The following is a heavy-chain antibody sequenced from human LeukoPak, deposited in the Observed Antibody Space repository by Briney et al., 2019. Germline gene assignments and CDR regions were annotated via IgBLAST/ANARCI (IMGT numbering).Heavy chain of an antibody. CDR1: GFTFSSYS. CDR2: ISSSSSYI. J-gene: IGHJ4*02. D-gene: IGHD1-26*01. V-gene: IGHV3-21*01. Sequence: PGGSLTLSRVASGFTFSSYSMNSVRQAPGKGLEWVSSISSSSSYIYYADSVKGRFTISRDNAKNSLYLQMNSLRAEDTAVYYCARGIVGAIAPIDYWGQGTLVTVSS. CDR3: ARGIVGAIAPIDY.